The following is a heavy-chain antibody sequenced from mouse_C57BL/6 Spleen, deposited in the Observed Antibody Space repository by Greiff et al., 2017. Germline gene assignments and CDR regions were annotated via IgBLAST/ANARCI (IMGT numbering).Heavy chain of an antibody. J-gene: IGHJ1*03. V-gene: IGHV1-19*01. CDR3: ARSLGWYFDV. D-gene: IGHD4-1*01. Sequence: EVQLQQSGPVLVKPGASVKMSCKASGYTFTDYYMNWVKQSHGKSLEWIGVINPYNGGTSYNQKFKGKATLTVDKSSSTAYMELNCLTSEDSAVYYCARSLGWYFDVWGTGTTVTVSS. CDR1: GYTFTDYY. CDR2: INPYNGGT.